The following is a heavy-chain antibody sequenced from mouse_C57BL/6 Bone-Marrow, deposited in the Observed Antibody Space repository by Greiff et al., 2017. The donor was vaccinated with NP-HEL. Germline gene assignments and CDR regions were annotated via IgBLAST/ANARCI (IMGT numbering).Heavy chain of an antibody. CDR2: FNPNYGTT. J-gene: IGHJ3*01. CDR1: GYSFTDYN. D-gene: IGHD1-1*01. Sequence: VQLKESGPELVKPGASVKISCKASGYSFTDYNMNWVKQSNGKSLEWIGVFNPNYGTTSYNQKFKGKATLTVDQSSSTAYMQLNSLTSEDSAVYYCARADYYGSSYWFAYWGQGTLVTVSA. CDR3: ARADYYGSSYWFAY. V-gene: IGHV1-39*01.